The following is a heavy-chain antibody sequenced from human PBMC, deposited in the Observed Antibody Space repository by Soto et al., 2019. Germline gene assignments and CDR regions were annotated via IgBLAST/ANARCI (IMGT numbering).Heavy chain of an antibody. CDR1: GYTFTSYG. Sequence: ASVKVSCEASGYTFTSYGISWVRQAPGQGLEWMGWISAYNGNTNYAQKLQGRVTMTTDTSTSTAYMELRSLRSDDTAVYYCARDSRDCSSTSCPSAYDYYYYGMDVWGQGTTVTVSS. CDR2: ISAYNGNT. CDR3: ARDSRDCSSTSCPSAYDYYYYGMDV. V-gene: IGHV1-18*04. J-gene: IGHJ6*02. D-gene: IGHD2-2*01.